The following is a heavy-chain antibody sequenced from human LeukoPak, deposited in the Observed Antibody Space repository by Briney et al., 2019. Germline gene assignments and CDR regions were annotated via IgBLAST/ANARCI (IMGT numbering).Heavy chain of an antibody. Sequence: ASVKVSCRVSGFTPSELSMHWVRQAPGKGLEWVGGFNPKNGETVYAETFRDRVILTDDKSSNTAYMDLSTLGADDTAVYYCATGVYCATTTCPGYGNYYYFMDVWGEGTTVTV. CDR2: FNPKNGET. CDR3: ATGVYCATTTCPGYGNYYYFMDV. CDR1: GFTPSELS. V-gene: IGHV1-24*01. J-gene: IGHJ6*03. D-gene: IGHD2-21*01.